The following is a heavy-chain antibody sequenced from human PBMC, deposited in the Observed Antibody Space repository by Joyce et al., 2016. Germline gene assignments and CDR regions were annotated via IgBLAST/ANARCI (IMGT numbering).Heavy chain of an antibody. CDR3: ARAKTVVVAYTLRDGFDV. D-gene: IGHD2-15*01. V-gene: IGHV3-23*04. CDR2: IGASGGGR. J-gene: IGHJ3*01. CDR1: YRLSNKNV. Sequence: QLEESGGTLVHPGGSLRLPCKVSYRLSNKNVMAWVRQAPGKGLEVVSAIGASGGGRYYADSVKVRLTVSRDNSKNMMYLEMTSLQIEDTAVYYCARAKTVVVAYTLRDGFDVWGQGTQVAVSS.